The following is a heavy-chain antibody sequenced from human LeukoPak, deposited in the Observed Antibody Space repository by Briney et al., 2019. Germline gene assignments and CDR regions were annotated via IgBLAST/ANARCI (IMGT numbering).Heavy chain of an antibody. V-gene: IGHV1-2*02. J-gene: IGHJ3*02. CDR3: ARESVPAGAFDI. D-gene: IGHD2-15*01. CDR1: GYTFTGYY. Sequence: ASVKVSCKASGYTFTGYYIHWVRQSPGQGLEWMGWINPNSGVTNSAQNFQGRGTMTRDTSISTAYMELSRLRSDDTAVYYCARESVPAGAFDIWGQGTMVTVSS. CDR2: INPNSGVT.